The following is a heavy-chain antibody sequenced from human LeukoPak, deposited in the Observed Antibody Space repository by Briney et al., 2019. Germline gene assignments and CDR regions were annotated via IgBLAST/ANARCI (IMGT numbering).Heavy chain of an antibody. CDR2: IYYSGST. CDR3: ATDPCSGGSCYSFGLDTYYYYGMAG. Sequence: SETLSLTCTVSGGSISSSIYYWGWIRQPPGKGLGWIGSIYYSGSTYYNPSLKSRVTISVNTSKNQCSLKLSSVTAADTPGYYCATDPCSGGSCYSFGLDTYYYYGMAGCGQRTTVTV. J-gene: IGHJ6*02. D-gene: IGHD2-15*01. CDR1: GGSISSSIYY. V-gene: IGHV4-39*07.